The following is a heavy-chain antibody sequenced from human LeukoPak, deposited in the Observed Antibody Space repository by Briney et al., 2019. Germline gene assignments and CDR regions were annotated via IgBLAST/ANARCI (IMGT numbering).Heavy chain of an antibody. CDR3: ARGDILTAYYYYGMDV. V-gene: IGHV4-30-2*01. Sequence: SQTLSLTCTVSGGSISSGGYYWSWIRQPPGKGLEWIGYIYHSGSTYYNPSLKSRVTISVDRSKNQFSLKLSSVTAADTAVYYCARGDILTAYYYYGMDVWGQGATVTVSS. CDR2: IYHSGST. CDR1: GGSISSGGYY. J-gene: IGHJ6*02. D-gene: IGHD3-9*01.